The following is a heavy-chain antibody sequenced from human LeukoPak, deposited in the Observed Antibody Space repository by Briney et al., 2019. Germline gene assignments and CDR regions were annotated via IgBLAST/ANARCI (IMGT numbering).Heavy chain of an antibody. CDR3: ARDKGSGLDY. CDR2: IWYDGSNK. J-gene: IGHJ4*02. Sequence: PGGSLRLSCAASGFTFSGYGMHWVRQGPGKGLEWVAVIWYDGSNKYYADSVKGRVTISRDNSKNTLYLQMNSLRAEDTAVYYCARDKGSGLDYWGQGTLVTVSS. CDR1: GFTFSGYG. V-gene: IGHV3-33*08. D-gene: IGHD6-19*01.